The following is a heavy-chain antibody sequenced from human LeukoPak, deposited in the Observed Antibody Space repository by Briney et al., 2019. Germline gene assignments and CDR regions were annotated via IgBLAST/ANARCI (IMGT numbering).Heavy chain of an antibody. Sequence: SETLSLTCTVSGGSISSYYWSWIRQPPGKGLEWIGYIYYSGSTNYNPSLKSRVTISVDTSKNQFSLKLSSVTAADTAVYYCARTSSGSGDPHYGGWFDPWGQGTLVTVSS. V-gene: IGHV4-59*01. CDR3: ARTSSGSGDPHYGGWFDP. D-gene: IGHD3-10*01. CDR1: GGSISSYY. CDR2: IYYSGST. J-gene: IGHJ5*02.